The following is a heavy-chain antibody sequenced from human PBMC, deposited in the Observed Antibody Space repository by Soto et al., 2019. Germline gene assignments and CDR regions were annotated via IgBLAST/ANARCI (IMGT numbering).Heavy chain of an antibody. CDR1: GGSISSGGYY. CDR2: IYYSGST. J-gene: IGHJ4*02. Sequence: QVQLQESGPGLVKPSQTLSLTCTVSGGSISSGGYYWSWIRQHPGKGLEWIGYIYYSGSTYYNPSLKSRVTIAVDTSKNQFSLKLSSVTAADTAVYYCAITVGGNYDILTGPTYYFDYWGQGTLVTVSS. D-gene: IGHD3-9*01. V-gene: IGHV4-31*03. CDR3: AITVGGNYDILTGPTYYFDY.